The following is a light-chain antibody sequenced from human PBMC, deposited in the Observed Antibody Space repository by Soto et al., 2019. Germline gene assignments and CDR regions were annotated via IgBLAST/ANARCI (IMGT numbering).Light chain of an antibody. Sequence: EIVVSQSPGTLSLSQGERATLSCRASQSVSNNYLAWYQQKPGQAPRLLIYGASSRATGIPDRFSGSGSGTDFTLTISRLEPEDFAVYYCQQYGSSPRTFGQGTKVDIK. J-gene: IGKJ1*01. CDR3: QQYGSSPRT. V-gene: IGKV3-20*01. CDR2: GAS. CDR1: QSVSNNY.